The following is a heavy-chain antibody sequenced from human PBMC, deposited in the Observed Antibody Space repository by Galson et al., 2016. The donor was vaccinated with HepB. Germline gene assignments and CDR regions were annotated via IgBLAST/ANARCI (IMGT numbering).Heavy chain of an antibody. V-gene: IGHV1-69*01. CDR2: IIPIFGTT. CDR3: ARDGNSYDSLGYYYGMDV. J-gene: IGHJ6*02. D-gene: IGHD5-18*01. CDR1: GGTFSSYA. Sequence: VSCKASGGTFSSYAVSWVRQAPGQGLEWMGGIIPIFGTTNYVQKFQGRFTITADGSTSTAYMELSSLRSDDTAGYYCARDGNSYDSLGYYYGMDVWGQGTTVTVSS.